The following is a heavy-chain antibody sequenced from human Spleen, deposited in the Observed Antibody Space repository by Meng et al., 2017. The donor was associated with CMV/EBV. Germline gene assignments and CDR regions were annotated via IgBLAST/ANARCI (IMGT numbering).Heavy chain of an antibody. V-gene: IGHV4-31*02. CDR1: GGSISSGGYC. D-gene: IGHD3-16*02. CDR3: ARAHPVWGSYRSFDY. J-gene: IGHJ4*02. CDR2: IYCSGST. Sequence: GGSISSGGYCWSWIRQHPGKGLEWIGYIYCSGSTYYNPSLKSRVTISVDTSKNQFSLKLSSVTAADTAVYYCARAHPVWGSYRSFDYWGQGTLVTSPQ.